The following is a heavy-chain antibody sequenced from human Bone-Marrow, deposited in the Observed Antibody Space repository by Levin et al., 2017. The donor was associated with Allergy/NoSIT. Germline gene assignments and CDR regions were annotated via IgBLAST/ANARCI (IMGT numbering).Heavy chain of an antibody. J-gene: IGHJ5*02. CDR3: VTVPAASEWFDP. D-gene: IGHD2-2*01. V-gene: IGHV3-7*01. CDR1: GFPFSSYW. Sequence: PGGSLRLSCVASGFPFSSYWMSWVRQAPGKGLEWVANIKGDGSEKYYVDSVKGRFTISRDNAKNSLDLQMNSLRADDTAVYYCVTVPAASEWFDPWGQGTLVTVSS. CDR2: IKGDGSEK.